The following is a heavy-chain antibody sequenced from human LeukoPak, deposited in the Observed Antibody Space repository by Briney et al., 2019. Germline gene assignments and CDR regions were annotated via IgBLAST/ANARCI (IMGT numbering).Heavy chain of an antibody. D-gene: IGHD3-10*01. Sequence: GGSLRLSCAGSGFAFGTYAMSWVRQAPGMGLEWVSSISANGQATYYADSVEGRFTISRDNSKNTLYLQLNSLRAEDTATYYCARDPYNTILYGLAYWGQGTLVTVSS. V-gene: IGHV3-23*01. CDR3: ARDPYNTILYGLAY. CDR1: GFAFGTYA. CDR2: ISANGQAT. J-gene: IGHJ4*02.